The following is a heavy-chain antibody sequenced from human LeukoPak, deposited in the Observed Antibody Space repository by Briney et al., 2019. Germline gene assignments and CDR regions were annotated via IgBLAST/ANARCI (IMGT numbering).Heavy chain of an antibody. CDR2: ISGYNGNT. CDR3: ARQYSSRSRGGDFDY. J-gene: IGHJ4*02. V-gene: IGHV1-18*01. CDR1: GYTFTSYG. D-gene: IGHD6-13*01. Sequence: ASVKVSCKASGYTFTSYGISWVRQAPGQGLEWMGWISGYNGNTNYAQKLQGRVTMTTDTSTSTAYMELRSLRSDDTAVYYCARQYSSRSRGGDFDYWGQGTLVTVSS.